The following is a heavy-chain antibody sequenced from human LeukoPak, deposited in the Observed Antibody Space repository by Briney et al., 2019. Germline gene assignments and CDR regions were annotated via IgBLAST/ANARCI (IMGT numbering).Heavy chain of an antibody. CDR3: ARRYGGYSRGFDI. V-gene: IGHV5-51*01. J-gene: IGHJ3*02. CDR1: GYIFTSYW. Sequence: GESLKISCQASGYIFTSYWIGWVRQMPGKGLEWMGVIYPGDSDTTYSPSFQGQVNISADKSITTAYLQWSSVKASDTAMYYCARRYGGYSRGFDIWGQGTMVTVSS. CDR2: IYPGDSDT. D-gene: IGHD4-23*01.